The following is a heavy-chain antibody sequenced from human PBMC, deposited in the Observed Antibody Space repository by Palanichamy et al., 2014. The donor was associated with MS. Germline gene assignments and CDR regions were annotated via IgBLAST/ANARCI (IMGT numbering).Heavy chain of an antibody. Sequence: QVQLQESGPGLVKPSGTLSLTCVVSGGSINSDNWWSWVRQPPGKGLEWIGEIYHSGSTEYNPSLKSRVTISVDKSKRQFSQTLSSVTAADTAVYYCARVTSYSNSSPLDSWGQGTLVTVSS. CDR1: GGSINSDNW. V-gene: IGHV4-4*02. CDR2: IYHSGST. CDR3: ARVTSYSNSSPLDS. J-gene: IGHJ4*02. D-gene: IGHD4-11*01.